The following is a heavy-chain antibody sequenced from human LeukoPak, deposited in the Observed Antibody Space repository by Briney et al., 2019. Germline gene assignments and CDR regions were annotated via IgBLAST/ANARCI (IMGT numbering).Heavy chain of an antibody. V-gene: IGHV3-74*01. Sequence: GGSLRLSCAASGFIFSSYWMHWVRQAPGKGLVLVSRINSDGSTTTYADSVKGRFTISRDNAKNTLYLQMNSLRAEATAVYYCARGAGSSWSGLIDYWGQGTLVTVSS. CDR3: ARGAGSSWSGLIDY. D-gene: IGHD6-13*01. CDR1: GFIFSSYW. CDR2: INSDGSTT. J-gene: IGHJ4*02.